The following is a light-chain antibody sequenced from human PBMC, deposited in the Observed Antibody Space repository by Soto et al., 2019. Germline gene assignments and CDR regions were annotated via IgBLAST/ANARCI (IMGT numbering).Light chain of an antibody. CDR2: GPS. CDR3: QQFQNSLRT. Sequence: IVLTQSPGTLSLSPGETATLSCRASESLIPHSIAWYQQKPGQAPRLLIYGPSGRATGIPDRISGSGSGTDFTLNISGLEPDDFATYYCQQFQNSLRTFGQGTKV. V-gene: IGKV3-20*01. J-gene: IGKJ1*01. CDR1: ESLIPHS.